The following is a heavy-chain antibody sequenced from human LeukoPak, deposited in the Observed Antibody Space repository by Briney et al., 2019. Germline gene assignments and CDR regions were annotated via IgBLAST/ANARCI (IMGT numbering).Heavy chain of an antibody. J-gene: IGHJ4*02. CDR1: GITFSNYW. Sequence: PGGSRRLSCAASGITFSNYWMSWVRQAPGKGLKGEANIKPDGSAQYYVDSVKGRFTISRENAKNSLYLQMNSLRVEDTAVYYCARGGGRDPFDVAYWGQGTLVTVSS. D-gene: IGHD3-10*01. CDR2: IKPDGSAQ. CDR3: ARGGGRDPFDVAY. V-gene: IGHV3-7*04.